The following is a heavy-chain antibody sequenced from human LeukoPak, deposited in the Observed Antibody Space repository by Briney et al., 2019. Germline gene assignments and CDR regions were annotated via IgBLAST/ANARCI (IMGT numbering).Heavy chain of an antibody. CDR1: GGTFSSYA. D-gene: IGHD6-19*01. CDR2: IIPIFGTA. V-gene: IGHV1-69*01. J-gene: IGHJ4*02. Sequence: ASVTVSCKASGGTFSSYAISWVRQAPGQGLEWMGGIIPIFGTANYAQKFQGRVTITADESTSTAYMELSSLRSEDTAVYYCARDLRYSSGWTFFDYWGQGTLVTVSS. CDR3: ARDLRYSSGWTFFDY.